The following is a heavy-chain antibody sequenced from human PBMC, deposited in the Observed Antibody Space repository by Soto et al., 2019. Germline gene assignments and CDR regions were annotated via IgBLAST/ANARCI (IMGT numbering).Heavy chain of an antibody. Sequence: ASVKVSCRASGYTLTSYYLHRVRQAPGPGPEWMGIINPSGGITNDAQKFQDRVTMTSDTSTSTVYMELSSLRSEDTAVYYCAGGVSTTRYYYFYGMDVCGQGTTVTVSS. CDR2: INPSGGIT. CDR1: GYTLTSYY. CDR3: AGGVSTTRYYYFYGMDV. V-gene: IGHV1-46*01. J-gene: IGHJ6*02. D-gene: IGHD2-2*01.